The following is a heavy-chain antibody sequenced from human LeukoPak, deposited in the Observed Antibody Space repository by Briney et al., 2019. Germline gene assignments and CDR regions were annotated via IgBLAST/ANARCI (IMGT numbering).Heavy chain of an antibody. CDR3: ARVPLVRGVTVYYYYGMDV. V-gene: IGHV3-53*04. Sequence: GGSLRLSCAASGFTVSSNYMSWVRQAPGKGLEWVSVIYSGGSTYYADSVKGRFTISRHNSKNTLYLQMNSLRAEDTAVYYCARVPLVRGVTVYYYYGMDVWGQGTTVTVSS. D-gene: IGHD3-10*01. CDR2: IYSGGST. CDR1: GFTVSSNY. J-gene: IGHJ6*02.